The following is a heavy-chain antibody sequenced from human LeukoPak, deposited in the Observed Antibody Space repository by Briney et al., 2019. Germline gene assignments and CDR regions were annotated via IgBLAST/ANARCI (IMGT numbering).Heavy chain of an antibody. CDR3: ARAPTRRDAFDI. CDR2: IYYSGST. CDR1: GGSISSYY. Sequence: SETLSLTCTVSGGSISSYYWSWIRQPPGRGLEWIGYIYYSGSTNYNPSLKSRVTISVETSKNQFSLKLSSVTAADTAVYYCARAPTRRDAFDIWGQGTMVTVSS. V-gene: IGHV4-59*01. J-gene: IGHJ3*02.